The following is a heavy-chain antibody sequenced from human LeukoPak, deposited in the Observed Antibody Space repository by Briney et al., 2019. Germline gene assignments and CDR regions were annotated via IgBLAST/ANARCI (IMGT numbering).Heavy chain of an antibody. CDR1: GGSISSYY. CDR3: ARVKDSSGDFDY. CDR2: IYYSGST. D-gene: IGHD3-22*01. Sequence: PSETLSLTCTVSGGSISSYYWSWIRQPPGKGLEWIGYIYYSGSTNYNPSLKSRVTISVDTSKNQFSLKLSSVTAADTAVYYCARVKDSSGDFDYWGQGTLVTVSS. J-gene: IGHJ4*02. V-gene: IGHV4-59*08.